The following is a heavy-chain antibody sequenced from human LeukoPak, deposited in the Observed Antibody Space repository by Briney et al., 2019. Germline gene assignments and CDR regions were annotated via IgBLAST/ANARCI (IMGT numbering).Heavy chain of an antibody. J-gene: IGHJ6*03. CDR1: GGSISSYY. CDR3: ARWGGNWKGISGYYHYMDV. CDR2: IHYSGSN. V-gene: IGHV4-59*01. Sequence: SETLSLTCSVSGGSISSYYWTWIRQPPGKGLECIGYIHYSGSNNYNPSLKSRVTISVDTSKNQFSLNLTSVTAADTAVYYCARWGGNWKGISGYYHYMDVWDKGTTVTVSS. D-gene: IGHD1-1*01.